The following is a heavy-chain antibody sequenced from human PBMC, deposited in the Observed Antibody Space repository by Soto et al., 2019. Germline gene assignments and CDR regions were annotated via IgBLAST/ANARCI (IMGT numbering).Heavy chain of an antibody. Sequence: QVQLQESGPGLVKPSETLSLTCTVSGGSISSYYWSWIRQPPGKGLEWIGYIYYSGSTNYNPSLKSRVTISVDTSKNQFSLKLSSVTAADTAVYYCARHDQAVAGQKYYFDYWGQGTLVTVSS. CDR3: ARHDQAVAGQKYYFDY. J-gene: IGHJ4*02. CDR1: GGSISSYY. V-gene: IGHV4-59*08. D-gene: IGHD6-19*01. CDR2: IYYSGST.